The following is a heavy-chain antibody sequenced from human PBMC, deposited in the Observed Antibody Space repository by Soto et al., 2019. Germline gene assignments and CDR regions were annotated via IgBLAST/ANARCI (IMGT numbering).Heavy chain of an antibody. CDR1: GFTFSSYE. CDR3: AWASGSSGYYSAFDI. Sequence: PGGSLRLSCAASGFTFSSYEMNWVRQAPGKGLEWVSYISSSGSTIYYADSVKGRFTISRDNAKNSLYLQMNSLRAEDTAVYYCAWASGSSGYYSAFDIWGQGTMVTVSS. J-gene: IGHJ3*02. V-gene: IGHV3-48*03. CDR2: ISSSGSTI. D-gene: IGHD3-22*01.